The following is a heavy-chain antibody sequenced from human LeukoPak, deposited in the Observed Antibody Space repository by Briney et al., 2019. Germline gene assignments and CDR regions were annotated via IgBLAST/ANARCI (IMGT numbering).Heavy chain of an antibody. D-gene: IGHD3-22*01. CDR3: AREITNYYDSSGYSDAFDI. J-gene: IGHJ3*02. CDR2: ISSSSSYI. CDR1: GFTFSSYS. V-gene: IGHV3-21*01. Sequence: PGGSLRLSCAASGFTFSSYSMNWIRQAPGKGLEWVSSISSSSSYIYYADSVKGRFTISRDNAKNSLYLQMNSLRAEDTAVYYCAREITNYYDSSGYSDAFDIWGQGTMVTVSS.